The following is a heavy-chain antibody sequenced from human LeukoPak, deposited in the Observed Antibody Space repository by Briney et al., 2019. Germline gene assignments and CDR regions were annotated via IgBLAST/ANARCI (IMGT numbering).Heavy chain of an antibody. J-gene: IGHJ4*02. Sequence: GSLRLSCAASGFTVSSNYMSWVRQAPVKGLEWVSVIYSGGSTYYADSVKGRFTISRDNSKNTLYLQMNSLRAEDTAVYYCAREFTNSRSFDYWGQGTLVTVSS. D-gene: IGHD6-13*01. CDR3: AREFTNSRSFDY. CDR1: GFTVSSNY. CDR2: IYSGGST. V-gene: IGHV3-53*01.